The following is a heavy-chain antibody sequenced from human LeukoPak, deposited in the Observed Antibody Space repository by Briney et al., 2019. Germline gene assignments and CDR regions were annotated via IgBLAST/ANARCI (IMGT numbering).Heavy chain of an antibody. CDR2: IWYDGSNK. V-gene: IGHV3-33*01. D-gene: IGHD2-15*01. J-gene: IGHJ5*02. CDR3: ARGSCSGGSCNHWFDP. CDR1: GFTFSSYG. Sequence: GKSLRLSCAASGFTFSSYGMHWVRQALGKGLEWVAVIWYDGSNKYYADSVKGRITISRDNSKNTLYLQMNSLRAEDTAVYYCARGSCSGGSCNHWFDPWGQGTLVTVSS.